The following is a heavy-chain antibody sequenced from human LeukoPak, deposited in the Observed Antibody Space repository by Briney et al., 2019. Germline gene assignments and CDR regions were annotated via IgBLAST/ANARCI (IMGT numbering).Heavy chain of an antibody. V-gene: IGHV1-2*02. CDR3: ARSPGGVNNWFDP. J-gene: IGHJ5*02. D-gene: IGHD2-8*01. Sequence: ASVKVSCKASGYTFTGYYMHWVRQAPGQGLEWVGWINPKNGGSNYAQKFQGRVTMTRDRSISTAYMELSRLTSDDTAVYYCARSPGGVNNWFDPWGQGTLVTVSS. CDR2: INPKNGGS. CDR1: GYTFTGYY.